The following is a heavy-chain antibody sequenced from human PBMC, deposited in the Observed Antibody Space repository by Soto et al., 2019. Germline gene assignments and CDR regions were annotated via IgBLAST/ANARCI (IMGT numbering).Heavy chain of an antibody. J-gene: IGHJ4*02. CDR1: GGSFSGYY. D-gene: IGHD2-21*01. CDR2: INHSGST. Sequence: PSETLSLTCAVYGGSFSGYYWTLIRQPPGTGLEWIGEINHSGSTNYNPSLKSRLTISLDTSKSQFSLNLNSVTAADTAVYYCASGLSGDKVDQWGQGTLVTVSS. CDR3: ASGLSGDKVDQ. V-gene: IGHV4-34*01.